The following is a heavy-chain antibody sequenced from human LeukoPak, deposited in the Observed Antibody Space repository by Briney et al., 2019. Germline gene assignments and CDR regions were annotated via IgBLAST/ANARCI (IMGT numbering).Heavy chain of an antibody. CDR2: IYHSGNT. CDR3: ARVSDWNDFDY. J-gene: IGHJ4*02. V-gene: IGHV4-59*12. CDR1: GGSMSPYY. Sequence: SETLSLTCTVSGGSMSPYYWSWIRQSSGKGLEWMGYIYHSGNTNYNPSLRSRLSISIDTSKNQFSLKLTSVTAADTAVYYCARVSDWNDFDYCGPGTLVTVSS. D-gene: IGHD1-1*01.